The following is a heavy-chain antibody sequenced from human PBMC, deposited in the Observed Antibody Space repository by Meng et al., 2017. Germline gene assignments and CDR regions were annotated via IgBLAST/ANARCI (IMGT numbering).Heavy chain of an antibody. CDR3: ARDKSPGYSSSWNYFDY. Sequence: GGSLRLSCAASGFTFSSYEMNWVRQAPGKGLEWVSYISSSGSTIYYADSVKGRFTISRDNSKNTLYLQMNSLRAEDTAVYYCARDKSPGYSSSWNYFDYWGQGTLVTVSS. J-gene: IGHJ4*02. CDR2: ISSSGSTI. CDR1: GFTFSSYE. V-gene: IGHV3-48*03. D-gene: IGHD6-13*01.